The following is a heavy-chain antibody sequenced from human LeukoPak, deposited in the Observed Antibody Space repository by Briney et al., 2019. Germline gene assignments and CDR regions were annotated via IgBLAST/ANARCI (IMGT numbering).Heavy chain of an antibody. CDR3: ARVSATSWYPSYFDY. V-gene: IGHV4-39*07. CDR2: IFYNRDT. J-gene: IGHJ4*02. CDR1: GGSISSSSYY. Sequence: SETLSLTCTVSGGSISSSSYYWGWIRQPPGKGLEWIGNIFYNRDTYYTPSLKSRVTISVDTSKNQFSLKLSSVTAADTAVYFCARVSATSWYPSYFDYWGQGTLVTVSS. D-gene: IGHD2-2*01.